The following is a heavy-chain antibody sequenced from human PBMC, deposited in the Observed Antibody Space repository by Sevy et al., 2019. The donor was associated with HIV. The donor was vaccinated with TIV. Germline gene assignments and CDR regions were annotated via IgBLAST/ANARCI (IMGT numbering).Heavy chain of an antibody. CDR1: GFTFSSYA. V-gene: IGHV3-30-3*01. CDR3: ARDGGRAEKLPWFGETMRHYYYYGMDV. D-gene: IGHD3-10*01. CDR2: ISYDGSNK. Sequence: GGSLRLSCAASGFTFSSYAMHWVRQAPGKGLEWVAVISYDGSNKYYADSVKGRFTISRDNSKNTLYLQMNSRGAEDRAVYYWARDGGRAEKLPWFGETMRHYYYYGMDVWGQGTTVTVSS. J-gene: IGHJ6*02.